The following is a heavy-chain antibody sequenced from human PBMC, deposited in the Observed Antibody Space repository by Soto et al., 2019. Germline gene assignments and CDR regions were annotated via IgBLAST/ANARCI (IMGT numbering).Heavy chain of an antibody. V-gene: IGHV4-34*01. CDR3: ARGGYGGYYYYYGMDV. D-gene: IGHD1-26*01. J-gene: IGHJ6*02. Sequence: SETLSLTCAVYGGSFSGYYWSWIRQPPGKGLEWIGEINHSGSTNYNPSLKSRVTISVDTSKNKFSLKLSSVTAADTAVYYCARGGYGGYYYYYGMDVWGQGTTVTVSS. CDR2: INHSGST. CDR1: GGSFSGYY.